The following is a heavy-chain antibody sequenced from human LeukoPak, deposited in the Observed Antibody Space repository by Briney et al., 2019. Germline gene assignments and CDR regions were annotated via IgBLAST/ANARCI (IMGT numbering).Heavy chain of an antibody. CDR1: GYTFASYG. J-gene: IGHJ5*01. D-gene: IGHD1-14*01. CDR3: VRASISPFDS. V-gene: IGHV1-18*01. Sequence: ASVKVSCKASGYTFASYGISWVRQAPGEGLEWMGWISAYNGNTNYAQKFQGRVTMTTDTSTSTAYMELRSLSSDDTAVYYCVRASISPFDSWGQGTLVTVSS. CDR2: ISAYNGNT.